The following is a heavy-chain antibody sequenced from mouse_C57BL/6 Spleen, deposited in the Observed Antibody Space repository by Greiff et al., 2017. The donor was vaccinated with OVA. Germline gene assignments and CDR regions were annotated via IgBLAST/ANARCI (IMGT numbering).Heavy chain of an antibody. J-gene: IGHJ2*01. CDR2: IDPSDSYT. CDR3: ARKTSYGTFDY. D-gene: IGHD1-1*01. CDR1: GYTFTSYW. Sequence: VQLQQPGAELVKPGASVKLSCKASGYTFTSYWMQWVKQRPGQGLEWIGEIDPSDSYTNYNQKFKGKATLTVDTSSSTAYMQLSSLTSEDSAVYYCARKTSYGTFDYWGQGTTLTVSS. V-gene: IGHV1-50*01.